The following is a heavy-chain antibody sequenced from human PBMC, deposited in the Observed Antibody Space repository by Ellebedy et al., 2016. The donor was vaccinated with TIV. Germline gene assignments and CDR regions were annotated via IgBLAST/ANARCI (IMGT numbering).Heavy chain of an antibody. CDR2: ISSSSSTI. CDR1: GFTFSSYS. D-gene: IGHD3-22*01. CDR3: ARQERAHYYDSSGYLHS. V-gene: IGHV3-48*01. J-gene: IGHJ4*02. Sequence: GESLKISCAASGFTFSSYSMNWVRQAPGKGLEWVSYISSSSSTIYYADSVKGRFTISRDNAKNSLYLQMNSLRAEDTAVYYCARQERAHYYDSSGYLHSWGQGTLVTVSS.